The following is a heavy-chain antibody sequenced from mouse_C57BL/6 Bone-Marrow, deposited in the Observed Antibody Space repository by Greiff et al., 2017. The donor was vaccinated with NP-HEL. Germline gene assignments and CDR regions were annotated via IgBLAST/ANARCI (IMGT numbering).Heavy chain of an antibody. CDR2: ISSGGDYI. CDR3: TRAPLGEWFAY. CDR1: GFTFSSYA. J-gene: IGHJ3*01. Sequence: EVKVVESGEGLVKPGGSLKLSCAASGFTFSSYAMSWVRQTPEKRLEWVAYISSGGDYIYYADTVKGRFTISRDNARNTLYLQMSSLKSEDTAMYYCTRAPLGEWFAYWGQGTLVTVSA. D-gene: IGHD4-1*01. V-gene: IGHV5-9-1*02.